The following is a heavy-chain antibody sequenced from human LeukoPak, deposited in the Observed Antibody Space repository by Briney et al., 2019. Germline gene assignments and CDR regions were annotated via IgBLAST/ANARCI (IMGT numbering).Heavy chain of an antibody. V-gene: IGHV1-46*01. Sequence: ASVKVSCKASGYTFTSYYMHWVRQAPGQGLEWMGIINPSGGSTSYAQKFQGRVTMTRGTSTSTVYMELSSLRSEDTAVYYCARDSYDFWSGSCFDYWGQGTLVTVSS. CDR3: ARDSYDFWSGSCFDY. D-gene: IGHD3-3*01. J-gene: IGHJ4*02. CDR1: GYTFTSYY. CDR2: INPSGGST.